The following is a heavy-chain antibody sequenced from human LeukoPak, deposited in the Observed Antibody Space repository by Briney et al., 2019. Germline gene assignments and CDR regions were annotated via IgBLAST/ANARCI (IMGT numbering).Heavy chain of an antibody. D-gene: IGHD3-10*01. CDR3: ARDIYGDEDFDY. Sequence: GGSLRLSCATSGFTFTTYEMNWVRQAPGKGLEWVSYITSSGDIKTYADPVKGRFTMSRDDAKNSVYLQMNSLRPEDTAVYYCARDIYGDEDFDYWGQGTLVSASS. CDR2: ITSSGDIK. V-gene: IGHV3-48*03. J-gene: IGHJ4*02. CDR1: GFTFTTYE.